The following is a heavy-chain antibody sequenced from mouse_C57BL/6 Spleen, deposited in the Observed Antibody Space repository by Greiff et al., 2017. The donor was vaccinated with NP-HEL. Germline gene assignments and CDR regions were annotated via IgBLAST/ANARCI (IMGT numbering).Heavy chain of an antibody. V-gene: IGHV1-64*01. Sequence: VQLQQPGAELVKPGASVKLSCKASGYTFTSYWMHWVKQRPGQGLEWIGMIHPNSGSTNYNEKFKSKATLTVDKSSSTAYMQLSSLTSEDSAVYYCAGEGGGAYYYAMDYWGQGTSVTVSS. CDR1: GYTFTSYW. J-gene: IGHJ4*01. CDR3: AGEGGGAYYYAMDY. CDR2: IHPNSGST. D-gene: IGHD1-1*02.